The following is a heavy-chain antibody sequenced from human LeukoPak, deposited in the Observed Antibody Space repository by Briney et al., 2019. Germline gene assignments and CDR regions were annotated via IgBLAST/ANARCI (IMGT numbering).Heavy chain of an antibody. D-gene: IGHD4-17*01. V-gene: IGHV4-59*08. J-gene: IGHJ4*02. Sequence: SETLSLTCTVWVGSISGYYLSWIRQPPGKTLEWIAHIHYTGRTTYNPSLQSRVTMSLDTSRNQFSLNLNSVSATDTAVYYCGRRKDGVSWPIDYWGPGTLVTVSS. CDR3: GRRKDGVSWPIDY. CDR2: IHYTGRT. CDR1: VGSISGYY.